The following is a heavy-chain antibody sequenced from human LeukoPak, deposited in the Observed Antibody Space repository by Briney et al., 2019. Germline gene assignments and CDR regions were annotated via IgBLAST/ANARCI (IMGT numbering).Heavy chain of an antibody. Sequence: GGSLRLSCAASGFTFSSYSMNWVRQAPGKGLEWVAHINQDGSEEHYMDSAKARFTISRDNAKNSLSLQMNSLRAEDTAVYYCVRDGGVSGYDLLDYWGQGTLVTVSS. CDR2: INQDGSEE. CDR3: VRDGGVSGYDLLDY. J-gene: IGHJ4*02. CDR1: GFTFSSYS. D-gene: IGHD5-12*01. V-gene: IGHV3-7*01.